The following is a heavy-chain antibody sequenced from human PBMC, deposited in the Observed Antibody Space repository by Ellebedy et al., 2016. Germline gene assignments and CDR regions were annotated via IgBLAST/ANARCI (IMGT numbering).Heavy chain of an antibody. V-gene: IGHV1-46*01. CDR1: GYTFTSYY. D-gene: IGHD2-15*01. Sequence: ASVKVSCKASGYTFTSYYIHWVRQAPGQGLEWMGRINPSGGSTIYAQKFQGRVTMTRDTSTSTVYMELSSLRSEDTAVYYCARGVGPHFYCSGGSCYSWFDYWGQGTLVTVSS. CDR2: INPSGGST. CDR3: ARGVGPHFYCSGGSCYSWFDY. J-gene: IGHJ4*02.